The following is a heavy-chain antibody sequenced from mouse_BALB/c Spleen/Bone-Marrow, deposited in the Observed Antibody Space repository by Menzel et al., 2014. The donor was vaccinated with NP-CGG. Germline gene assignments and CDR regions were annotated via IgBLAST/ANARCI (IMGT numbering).Heavy chain of an antibody. CDR2: ISSGGSYT. V-gene: IGHV5-9-4*01. CDR3: ARDRGYFNY. Sequence: EVKLVESGGGLVKPGGSLKLSCAASGFTFSSYAMSWVRQSPEKRLEWVAEISSGGSYTYYPDTVTGRFTISRDNAKNTLYLGMSSLRSEDTAMYYCARDRGYFNYWGQGTTPTVSS. CDR1: GFTFSSYA. J-gene: IGHJ2*01. D-gene: IGHD3-1*01.